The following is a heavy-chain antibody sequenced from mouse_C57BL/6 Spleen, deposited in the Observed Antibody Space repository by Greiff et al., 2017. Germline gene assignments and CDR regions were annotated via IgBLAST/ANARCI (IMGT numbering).Heavy chain of an antibody. D-gene: IGHD3-2*02. CDR1: GYAFSSYW. V-gene: IGHV1-80*01. Sequence: VQRVESGAELVKPGASVKISCKASGYAFSSYWMNWVKQRPGKGLEWIGQIYPGDGDTNYNGKFKGKATLTADKSSSTAYMQLSSLTSEDSAVYFCARWAAQATPFAYWGQGTLVTVSA. CDR2: IYPGDGDT. CDR3: ARWAAQATPFAY. J-gene: IGHJ3*01.